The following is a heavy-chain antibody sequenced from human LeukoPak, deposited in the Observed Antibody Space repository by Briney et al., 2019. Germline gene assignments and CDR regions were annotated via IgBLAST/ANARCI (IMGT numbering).Heavy chain of an antibody. CDR3: ARVWRITVTTNWFDP. J-gene: IGHJ5*02. CDR1: GFTFSNYA. D-gene: IGHD4-11*01. V-gene: IGHV3-23*01. Sequence: GGSLRLSCSASGFTFSNYAITWVRQAPGKGLEWVSLISGSGSPTYYADSVKGRFTISRDNSKNTLYLQMNSLRADDTAVYYCARVWRITVTTNWFDPWGQGTLVTVSS. CDR2: ISGSGSPT.